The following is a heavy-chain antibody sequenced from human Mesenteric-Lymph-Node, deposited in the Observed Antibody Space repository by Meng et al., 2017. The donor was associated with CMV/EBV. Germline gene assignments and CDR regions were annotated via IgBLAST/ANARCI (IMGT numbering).Heavy chain of an antibody. CDR2: INHSGST. Sequence: SETLSLTCAVYGGSFSGYYWSWIRQPPGKGLEWIGEINHSGSTNYNPSLKSRVTISVDTSKNQFSLKLSSVTAADTAVYYCARDDDAMVPPEGYWGQGTLVTVSS. CDR3: ARDDDAMVPPEGY. CDR1: GGSFSGYY. V-gene: IGHV4-34*01. J-gene: IGHJ4*02. D-gene: IGHD3-10*01.